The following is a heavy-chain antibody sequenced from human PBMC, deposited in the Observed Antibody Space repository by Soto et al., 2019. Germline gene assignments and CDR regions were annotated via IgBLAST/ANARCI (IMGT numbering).Heavy chain of an antibody. D-gene: IGHD1-26*01. CDR3: ATRVAATGRYYFDC. J-gene: IGHJ4*02. Sequence: PGGSLRLSCAASGFIVSNNYMSWVRQAPGKGLEWVSVFYSGGSTYYADSVKGRFTISRDNSKNTLYLQMNSVRAEDTAVYYCATRVAATGRYYFDCWGQGTLVTVSS. V-gene: IGHV3-53*01. CDR1: GFIVSNNY. CDR2: FYSGGST.